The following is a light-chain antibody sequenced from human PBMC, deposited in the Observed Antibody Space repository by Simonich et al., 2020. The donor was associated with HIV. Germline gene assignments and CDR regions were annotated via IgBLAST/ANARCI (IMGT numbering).Light chain of an antibody. CDR1: QSVSNN. CDR3: QQYNNWPSPFT. CDR2: GAS. J-gene: IGKJ3*01. V-gene: IGKV3-15*01. Sequence: EIVLTQSPGTLSLSPGERATLSCRASQSVSNNLAWYQQKPGQAPRLLIYGASSRATGVPARFSGSGFGTEFSLTISSMQSEDFAVYYCQQYNNWPSPFTFGPGTKVDIK.